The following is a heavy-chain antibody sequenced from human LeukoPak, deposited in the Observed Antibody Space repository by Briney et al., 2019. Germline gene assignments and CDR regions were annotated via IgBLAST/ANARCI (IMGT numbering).Heavy chain of an antibody. Sequence: PGGSLRLSCAASGFTFSSYAMSWVRQAPGKGLEWVSAISGSGGSTYYADSVKGRFTISRDKSKNTLYLQMNSLRAEDTAVYYCANFPRHGSGSPNWFDPWGQGTLVTVSS. CDR2: ISGSGGST. D-gene: IGHD3-10*01. CDR1: GFTFSSYA. CDR3: ANFPRHGSGSPNWFDP. J-gene: IGHJ5*02. V-gene: IGHV3-23*01.